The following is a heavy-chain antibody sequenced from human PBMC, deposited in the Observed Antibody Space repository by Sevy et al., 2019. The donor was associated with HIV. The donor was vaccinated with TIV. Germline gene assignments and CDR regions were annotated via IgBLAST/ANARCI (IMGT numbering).Heavy chain of an antibody. J-gene: IGHJ4*02. V-gene: IGHV3-53*01. CDR3: ARWDGSGSYYLDY. Sequence: GGSLRLSCAASGFSVSSNYMSWVRQAPGKGLEWVSIIYSGGNTYYTDSVRGRFTISRDNSKNTLYLQMNSLRDEDTAGYYCARWDGSGSYYLDYWGQGTLVTVSS. D-gene: IGHD3-10*01. CDR1: GFSVSSNY. CDR2: IYSGGNT.